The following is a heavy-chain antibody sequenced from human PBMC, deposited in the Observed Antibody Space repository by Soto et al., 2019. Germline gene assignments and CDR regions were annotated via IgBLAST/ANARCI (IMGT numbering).Heavy chain of an antibody. J-gene: IGHJ4*02. D-gene: IGHD3-10*01. V-gene: IGHV3-23*01. CDR1: GFTFSRYD. CDR2: ISGSGDST. Sequence: EVQLLESGGGLVQPGGSLRLSCAVSGFTFSRYDMGWVRQAPGKGLEWVSVISGSGDSTYYAVSVKGRFTIPRDNSKNALHLQMYSRRAEDTAVYYCAKLAYGSDFDYWGQGTLVIVSS. CDR3: AKLAYGSDFDY.